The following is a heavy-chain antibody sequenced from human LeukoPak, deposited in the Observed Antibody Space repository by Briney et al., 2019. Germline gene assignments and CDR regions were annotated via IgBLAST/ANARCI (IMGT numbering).Heavy chain of an antibody. CDR1: GFTFSSYE. CDR2: ISSSGTTI. V-gene: IGHV3-48*03. D-gene: IGHD6-19*01. Sequence: GGSLRLSCAASGFTFSSYEMNWVRQAPGKGLEWVSYISSSGTTIYYADSVNGRFPISRDNAKNALYLQMNSLRAEDTAVYYCAREAAGYSSGWPDYWGQGTLVTVSS. J-gene: IGHJ4*02. CDR3: AREAAGYSSGWPDY.